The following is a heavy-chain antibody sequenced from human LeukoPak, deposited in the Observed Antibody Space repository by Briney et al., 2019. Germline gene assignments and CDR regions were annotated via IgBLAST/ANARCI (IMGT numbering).Heavy chain of an antibody. D-gene: IGHD6-25*01. CDR1: GGTFSSYA. J-gene: IGHJ4*02. Sequence: SVKVSCKASGGTFSSYAISWVRQAPGQGLEWMGGIIPIFGTANYAQKFQGRVTITADESTSTAYMELRSLRSDDTAVYYCARGRLYRPLDYWGQGTLVTVSS. V-gene: IGHV1-69*13. CDR3: ARGRLYRPLDY. CDR2: IIPIFGTA.